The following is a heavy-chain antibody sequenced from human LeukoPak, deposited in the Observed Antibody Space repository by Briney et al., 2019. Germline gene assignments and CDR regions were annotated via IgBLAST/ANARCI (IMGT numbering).Heavy chain of an antibody. D-gene: IGHD1-7*01. CDR1: GDSFSSNRAA. CDR2: TYYRSKWYN. J-gene: IGHJ4*02. V-gene: IGHV6-1*01. Sequence: SQTLSLTCAISGDSFSSNRAAWTCLSQSPSRGLEWLGSTYYRSKWYNDYAVSVKSLITINPDTSKNQFSLQLNSVTPEDTAVYYCAREPTKITGTTFDYWGQGTLVTVSS. CDR3: AREPTKITGTTFDY.